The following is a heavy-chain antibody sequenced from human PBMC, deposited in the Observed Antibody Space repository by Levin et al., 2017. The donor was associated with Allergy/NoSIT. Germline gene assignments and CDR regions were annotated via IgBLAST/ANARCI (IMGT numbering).Heavy chain of an antibody. CDR3: AKVNGLGIAAGNFDY. Sequence: GGSLRLSCAASGFTFDDYAMHWVRQAPGKGLEWVSGISWNSGSIGYGDSMKGRFTISRDNAKNSLYLQMNSLRTEDTALYYCAKVNGLGIAAGNFDYWGQGTLVTVSS. J-gene: IGHJ4*02. CDR1: GFTFDDYA. V-gene: IGHV3-9*01. D-gene: IGHD6-13*01. CDR2: ISWNSGSI.